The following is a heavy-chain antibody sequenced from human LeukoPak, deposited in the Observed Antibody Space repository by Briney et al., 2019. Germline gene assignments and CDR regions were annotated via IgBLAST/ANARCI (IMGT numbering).Heavy chain of an antibody. D-gene: IGHD2-15*01. J-gene: IGHJ4*02. V-gene: IGHV3-48*03. CDR2: ISSSGSTI. CDR1: GSTFSSYE. Sequence: GGSLRLSCAASGSTFSSYEMNWVRRAPGKGLEWVSYISSSGSTIYYADSVKGRFTISRDNAKNSLYLQMNSLRAEDTAVYYCAREDCSGGSCHFDYWGQGTLVTVSS. CDR3: AREDCSGGSCHFDY.